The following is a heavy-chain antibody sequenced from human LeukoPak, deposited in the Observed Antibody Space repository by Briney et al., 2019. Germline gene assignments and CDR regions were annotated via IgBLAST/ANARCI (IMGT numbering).Heavy chain of an antibody. CDR3: ARGGLRYDFWSGCLDY. CDR2: IYTSGST. Sequence: PSQTLSLTCTVSGGSISSGSYYWSWIRQPAGKGLEWIGRIYTSGSTNYNPSLKSRVTISVDTSKNQFSLKLSSVTAADTAVYYCARGGLRYDFWSGCLDYWGQGTLVTVSS. V-gene: IGHV4-61*02. J-gene: IGHJ4*02. CDR1: GGSISSGSYY. D-gene: IGHD3-3*01.